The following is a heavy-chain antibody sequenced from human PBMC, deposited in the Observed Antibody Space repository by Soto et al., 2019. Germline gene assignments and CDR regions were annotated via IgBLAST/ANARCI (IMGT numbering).Heavy chain of an antibody. V-gene: IGHV1-69*06. CDR3: ARVGQNYYYHYGMDV. J-gene: IGHJ6*02. Sequence: SVKVSCKASGGTFSSYAISWVRQAPGQGLEWMGGIIPIFGTANYAQKFQGRVTITADKSTSTAYMELSSLRSEDTAVYYCARVGQNYYYHYGMDVWRQGTTVTVAS. CDR1: GGTFSSYA. CDR2: IIPIFGTA.